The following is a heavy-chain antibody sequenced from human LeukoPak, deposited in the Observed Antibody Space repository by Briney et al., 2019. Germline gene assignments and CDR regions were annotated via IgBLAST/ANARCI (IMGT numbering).Heavy chain of an antibody. Sequence: GGSLRLSCAGSRFTFSDYYMSWIRQAPGKGLEWVSYISTSGSTIYYADSVKGRFTISRDNAKNSLYLQMNSPRAEDTAVYYCARLGPTSYSTVDAFDIWGQGTMVTVSS. CDR3: ARLGPTSYSTVDAFDI. CDR2: ISTSGSTI. CDR1: RFTFSDYY. D-gene: IGHD2-21*01. V-gene: IGHV3-11*01. J-gene: IGHJ3*02.